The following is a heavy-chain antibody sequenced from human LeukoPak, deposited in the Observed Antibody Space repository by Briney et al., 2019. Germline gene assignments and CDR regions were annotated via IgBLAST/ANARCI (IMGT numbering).Heavy chain of an antibody. CDR3: ARDRIARYYLGIGVSDY. V-gene: IGHV4-39*07. D-gene: IGHD3-10*01. CDR1: GGSISSSSYY. CDR2: IYYSGST. Sequence: SETLSLTCTVSGGSISSSSYYWGWIRQPPGKGLEWIGSIYYSGSTYYNPSLKSRVTISVNTSKNQFSLKLSSVTAADTAVYYCARDRIARYYLGIGVSDYWGQGTLVTVSS. J-gene: IGHJ4*02.